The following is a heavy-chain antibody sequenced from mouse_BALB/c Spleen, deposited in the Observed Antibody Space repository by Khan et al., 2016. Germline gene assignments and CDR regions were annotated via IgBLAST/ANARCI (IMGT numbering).Heavy chain of an antibody. D-gene: IGHD2-3*01. J-gene: IGHJ3*01. V-gene: IGHV14-1*02. Sequence: VQLKQSGAELVRPGALVKLSCKASGFNIKDYYMHWVKQRPEQGLEWIGWIDPENGNTIYDPKFQGKASIPAETSSNTAYLQLSSLTSEDTAVYYCALDGSWFAYWGQGTLVTVSA. CDR2: IDPENGNT. CDR3: ALDGSWFAY. CDR1: GFNIKDYY.